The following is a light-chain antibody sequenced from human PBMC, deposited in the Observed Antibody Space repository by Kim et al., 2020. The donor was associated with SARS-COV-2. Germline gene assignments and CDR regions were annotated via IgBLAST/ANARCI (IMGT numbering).Light chain of an antibody. CDR1: GLSTYY. J-gene: IGLJ3*02. Sequence: SSELTQDPAVSVALGQTVRITCQGDGLSTYYASWYQQKPGQAPILVIYGKNNRPSGIPDRFSASTSGNTGSLTITGAQAEDEADYFCNSRESSGNHLVFG. CDR2: GKN. V-gene: IGLV3-19*01. CDR3: NSRESSGNHLV.